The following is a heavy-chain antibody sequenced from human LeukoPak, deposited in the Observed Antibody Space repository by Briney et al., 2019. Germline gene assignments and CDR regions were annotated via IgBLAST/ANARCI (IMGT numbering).Heavy chain of an antibody. CDR2: INHSGST. V-gene: IGHV4-34*01. CDR3: ASRYCSSTSCPLDYGNRPTYAFDI. J-gene: IGHJ3*02. D-gene: IGHD2-2*01. CDR1: GGSFSGYY. Sequence: SETLSLTCAVYGGSFSGYYWSWIRQPPGKGLEWIGEINHSGSTNYNPSLKSRVTISVDTSKNQFSLKLSSVTAADTAVYYCASRYCSSTSCPLDYGNRPTYAFDIWGQGTMVTVSS.